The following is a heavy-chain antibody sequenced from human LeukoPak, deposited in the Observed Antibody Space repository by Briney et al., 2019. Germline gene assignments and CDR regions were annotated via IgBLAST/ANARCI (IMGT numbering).Heavy chain of an antibody. CDR1: GYTFTGYY. Sequence: ASVKVSCKASGYTFTGYYMHWVRQAPGQGLEWMGWINPNSGGTNYAQKFQGRVTMTRDTSISTAYMELSRLRSDDTAVYYCARDIDAGGGNPFGYWGQGTLVTVSS. CDR2: INPNSGGT. CDR3: ARDIDAGGGNPFGY. V-gene: IGHV1-2*02. D-gene: IGHD4-23*01. J-gene: IGHJ4*02.